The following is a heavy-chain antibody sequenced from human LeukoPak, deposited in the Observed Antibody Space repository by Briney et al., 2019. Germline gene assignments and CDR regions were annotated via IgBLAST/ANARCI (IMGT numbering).Heavy chain of an antibody. CDR3: ARDLGWLLAFDI. J-gene: IGHJ3*02. CDR1: GGSISSGSYY. Sequence: SQTLSLTCTVSGGSISSGSYYWSWIRQPAGKGLEWIGRIYTSGSTNYNPSLKSRVTISVDTSKSQFSLKLSSVTAADTAVYYCARDLGWLLAFDIWGQGTMVTVSS. CDR2: IYTSGST. D-gene: IGHD3-3*01. V-gene: IGHV4-61*02.